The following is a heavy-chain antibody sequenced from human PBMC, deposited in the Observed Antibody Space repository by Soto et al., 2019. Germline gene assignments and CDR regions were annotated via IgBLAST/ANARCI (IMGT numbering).Heavy chain of an antibody. CDR2: IYTSGST. V-gene: IGHV4-4*07. CDR3: ARVGGRSGSPPYFDY. Sequence: SETLSLTCTVSGGSISSYYWSWIRQPAGKGLEWIGRIYTSGSTNYNPSLKSRVTMSVDTSKNQFSLKLSSVTAADTAVYYCARVGGRSGSPPYFDYWGQGTLVTVSS. CDR1: GGSISSYY. D-gene: IGHD1-26*01. J-gene: IGHJ4*02.